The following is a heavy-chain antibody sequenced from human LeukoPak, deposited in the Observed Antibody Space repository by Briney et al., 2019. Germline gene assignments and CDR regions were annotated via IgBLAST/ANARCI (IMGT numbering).Heavy chain of an antibody. J-gene: IGHJ6*03. V-gene: IGHV4-59*01. CDR2: IYYSGST. Sequence: PSETLSLTCTVSGGSMNTYFWSWIRQPPGKGLEWIGYIYYSGSTNYNPALKSRVTISVDTSKNQFSLKLSSVTAADTAVYYCARVGYSLGQLLYYFYYMDVWGKGTTVTVSS. D-gene: IGHD2-2*01. CDR3: ARVGYSLGQLLYYFYYMDV. CDR1: GGSMNTYF.